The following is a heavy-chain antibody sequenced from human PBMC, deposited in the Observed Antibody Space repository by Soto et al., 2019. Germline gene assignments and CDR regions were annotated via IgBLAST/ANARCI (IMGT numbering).Heavy chain of an antibody. J-gene: IGHJ4*02. CDR1: GFTVSINY. Sequence: GGSLRLSCAVSGFTVSINYMSWVRQAPGKGLEWVSIIYTGGRTDYADSVKGRFTISRDNSKNTLYLQMNSLRADDTAVYYCARGRGYSYDGFDFDYWGQGTLVTVSS. CDR3: ARGRGYSYDGFDFDY. D-gene: IGHD5-18*01. V-gene: IGHV3-53*01. CDR2: IYTGGRT.